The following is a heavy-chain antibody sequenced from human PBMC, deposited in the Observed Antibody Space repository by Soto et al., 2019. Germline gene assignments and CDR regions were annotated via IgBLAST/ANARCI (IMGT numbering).Heavy chain of an antibody. CDR1: GGTFSSYA. Sequence: SVKVSCKASGGTFSSYAISWVRQAPGQGLEWMGGIIPIFGTANYAQKFQGRVTITADESTSTAYMELSSLRSEDTAVYYCARYCSGGSCRTPKDYYYYGMDVWGQGTTVTVSS. V-gene: IGHV1-69*13. D-gene: IGHD2-15*01. CDR2: IIPIFGTA. J-gene: IGHJ6*02. CDR3: ARYCSGGSCRTPKDYYYYGMDV.